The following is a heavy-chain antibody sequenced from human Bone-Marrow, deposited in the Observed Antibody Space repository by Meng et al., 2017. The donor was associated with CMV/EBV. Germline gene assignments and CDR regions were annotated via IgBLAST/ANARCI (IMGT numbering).Heavy chain of an antibody. Sequence: SETLSLICAVYGGSFSGYYWSWIRQPPGKGLEWIGEINHSGSTNCNPSLKSRVTISVDTSKNQFSLKLSSVTAADTAVYYCAREFLEWLFPTARYYYYGMDVWGQGTTVTVSS. J-gene: IGHJ6*02. CDR2: INHSGST. CDR1: GGSFSGYY. D-gene: IGHD3-3*01. V-gene: IGHV4-34*01. CDR3: AREFLEWLFPTARYYYYGMDV.